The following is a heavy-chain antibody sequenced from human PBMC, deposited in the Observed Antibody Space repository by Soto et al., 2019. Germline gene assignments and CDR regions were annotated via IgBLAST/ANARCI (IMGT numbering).Heavy chain of an antibody. Sequence: ASVKVSCKPSGYTFSNYGITWVRQAPGQPLEWLGWISLYSDGTNYAQKFQGRVSMTTDTSPTTAYMELRSLRSDDTAVYHCARVVPGAEAWFGPWGQGTPVTVSS. J-gene: IGHJ5*02. CDR3: ARVVPGAEAWFGP. CDR2: ISLYSDGT. D-gene: IGHD2-2*01. CDR1: GYTFSNYG. V-gene: IGHV1-18*01.